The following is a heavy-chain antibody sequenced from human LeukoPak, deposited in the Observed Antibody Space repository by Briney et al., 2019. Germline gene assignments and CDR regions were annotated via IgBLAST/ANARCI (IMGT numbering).Heavy chain of an antibody. CDR2: ISYSGGT. D-gene: IGHD3-10*01. CDR3: ARHGSNYHSGTYYTFDP. CDR1: DGSITSSIYY. V-gene: IGHV4-39*01. Sequence: SETLSLTCTASDGSITSSIYYWGWIRQPPGKGLQWIASISYSGGTYYNPSLKSRVTISVDTSKNQFSLKLSSVTAADTAVYYCARHGSNYHSGTYYTFDPWGQGALVTVSS. J-gene: IGHJ5*02.